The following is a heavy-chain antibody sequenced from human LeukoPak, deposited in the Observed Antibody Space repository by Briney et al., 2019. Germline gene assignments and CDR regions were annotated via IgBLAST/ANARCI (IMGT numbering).Heavy chain of an antibody. CDR3: ASHGAAPYAFDI. CDR1: GGSISSYY. J-gene: IGHJ3*02. CDR2: IYYSGST. V-gene: IGHV4-59*01. D-gene: IGHD6-13*01. Sequence: SETLSLTCTVSGGSISSYYWSWIRQPPGKGLEWIGYIYYSGSTNYNPSLKSRVTISVDTSKNQFSLKLSSVTAADTAVYYCASHGAAPYAFDIWGQGTMVTVSS.